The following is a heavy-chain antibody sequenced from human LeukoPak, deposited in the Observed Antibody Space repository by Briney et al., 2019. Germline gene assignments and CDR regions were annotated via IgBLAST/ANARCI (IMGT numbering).Heavy chain of an antibody. V-gene: IGHV4-30-4*08. CDR3: ARQITIFGVVRDAFDI. CDR2: IYYSGST. D-gene: IGHD3-3*01. CDR1: GGSISSGDYY. Sequence: SETLSLTCTVSGGSISSGDYYWSWIRQPPGKGLEWIGYIYYSGSTYYNPSLKSRVTISVDRSKNQFSLKLSSVTAADTAVYYCARQITIFGVVRDAFDIWGQGTMVTVSS. J-gene: IGHJ3*02.